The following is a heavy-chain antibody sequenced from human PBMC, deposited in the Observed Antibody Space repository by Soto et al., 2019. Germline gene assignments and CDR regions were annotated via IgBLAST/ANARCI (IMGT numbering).Heavy chain of an antibody. CDR1: GGSFNMYA. V-gene: IGHV1-69*01. D-gene: IGHD3-16*01. CDR2: IIPIFDAP. J-gene: IGHJ4*02. Sequence: QVELVQSGAQVKKPGSAVKVSCKSSGGSFNMYAMNWVRQAPGHGLEWMGGIIPIFDAPRYSEQFQGRVTMSVDDSTSIAYMELSSLRSDDTAISYCTRAIGSGGVIGGFDYWGQGTLVTVSS. CDR3: TRAIGSGGVIGGFDY.